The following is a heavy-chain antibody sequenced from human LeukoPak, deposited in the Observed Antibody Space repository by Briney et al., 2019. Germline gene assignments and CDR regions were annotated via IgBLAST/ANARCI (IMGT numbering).Heavy chain of an antibody. CDR1: GFTVSSNY. V-gene: IGHV3-53*01. J-gene: IGHJ4*02. Sequence: PGGSLRLSCAASGFTVSSNYMSWVRQAPGKGLEWVSVIYSGGSTYYADSVKGRFAISRDNSKNTLYLQMNSLRAEDTAVYYCARGWGVGGTAYFDHWGQGTLVTVSS. D-gene: IGHD1-26*01. CDR2: IYSGGST. CDR3: ARGWGVGGTAYFDH.